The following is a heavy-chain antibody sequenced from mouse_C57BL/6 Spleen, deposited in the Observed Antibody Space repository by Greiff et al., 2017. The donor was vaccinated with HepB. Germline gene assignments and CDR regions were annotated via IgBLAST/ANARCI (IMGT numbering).Heavy chain of an antibody. J-gene: IGHJ4*01. CDR1: GFTFSDYY. CDR3: ARDGPPYDYDGAMDY. Sequence: DVKLVESEGGLVQPGSSMKLSCTASGFTFSDYYMAWVRQVPEKGLEWVANINYDGSSTYYLDSLKSRFIISRDNAKNILYLQMSSLKSEDTATYYCARDGPPYDYDGAMDYWGQGTSVTVSS. V-gene: IGHV5-16*01. D-gene: IGHD2-4*01. CDR2: INYDGSST.